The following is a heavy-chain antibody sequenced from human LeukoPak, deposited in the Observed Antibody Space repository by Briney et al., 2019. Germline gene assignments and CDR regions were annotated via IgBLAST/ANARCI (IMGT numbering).Heavy chain of an antibody. CDR1: GGSISSYY. Sequence: SETLSLTCTVSGGSISSYYWSWIRQPPGKGLEWIGRIYTSGSTNYNPSLKSRVTMSVDTSKNQFSLKLSSVTAADTAVYYCARGVAYCTNGVCYSRETEYFQHWGQGTLVTVSS. V-gene: IGHV4-4*07. D-gene: IGHD2-8*01. J-gene: IGHJ1*01. CDR3: ARGVAYCTNGVCYSRETEYFQH. CDR2: IYTSGST.